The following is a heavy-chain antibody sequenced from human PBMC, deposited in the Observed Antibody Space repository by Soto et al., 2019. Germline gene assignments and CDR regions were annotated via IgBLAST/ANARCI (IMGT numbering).Heavy chain of an antibody. D-gene: IGHD2-8*01. J-gene: IGHJ4*02. CDR3: ARAGDDCSNARCSMIYY. V-gene: IGHV1-3*04. Sequence: QVQLVQSGAEVNKPGASVKVSCKASCYTCSIYAMHWVRQAPGHRPEWMGWINTGNGNTKYSENFQFRSTITKDITPSTDYMELSSLGSDDTSVYHCARAGDDCSNARCSMIYYWVQGTQVTVSS. CDR1: CYTCSIYA. CDR2: INTGNGNT.